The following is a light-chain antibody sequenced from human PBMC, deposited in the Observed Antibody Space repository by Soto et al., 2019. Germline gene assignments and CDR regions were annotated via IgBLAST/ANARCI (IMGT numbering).Light chain of an antibody. CDR2: DAS. Sequence: DIQMTQSPSTLSASVGDRVTLTCRASQSISSRLAWYQQKPGRAPKLLIYDASSLESGVPSRFSVSGSGTEFTLTISSLQPDDSATYYCQPYNSYRTLGQGTKVDIK. CDR1: QSISSR. CDR3: QPYNSYRT. V-gene: IGKV1-5*01. J-gene: IGKJ1*01.